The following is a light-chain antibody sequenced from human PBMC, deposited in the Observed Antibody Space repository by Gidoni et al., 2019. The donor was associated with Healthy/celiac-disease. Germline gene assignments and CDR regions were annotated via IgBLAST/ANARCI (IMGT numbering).Light chain of an antibody. V-gene: IGKV1-9*01. J-gene: IGKJ3*01. CDR1: QSISSY. CDR2: DAS. Sequence: IHFTQSPSTLSASVGDRVTITCRASQSISSYFAWYQQKPGKAPKLLIYDASTLESGVPSRFSGSGSGTEFTLTISSLQPEDFATYYCQQLNSYPSTFGPGTKVDIK. CDR3: QQLNSYPST.